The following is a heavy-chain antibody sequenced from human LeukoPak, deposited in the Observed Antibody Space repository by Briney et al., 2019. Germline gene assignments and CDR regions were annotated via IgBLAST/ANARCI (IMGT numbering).Heavy chain of an antibody. CDR2: IKSDGTYS. J-gene: IGHJ4*02. CDR3: VRDDDQYSVDY. D-gene: IGHD5-18*01. CDR1: GFTFTSHW. V-gene: IGHV3-74*01. Sequence: GGSLRLSCVASGFTFTSHWMHWVRQAPGKGLVCVSRIKSDGTYSDYGDSVRGRFTISRDNAKDTLYLQMNSLRVEDTAVYYCVRDDDQYSVDYWGRGTLVTVSS.